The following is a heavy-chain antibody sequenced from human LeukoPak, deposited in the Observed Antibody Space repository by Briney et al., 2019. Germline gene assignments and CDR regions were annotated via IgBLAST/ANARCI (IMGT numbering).Heavy chain of an antibody. V-gene: IGHV4-59*01. J-gene: IGHJ4*02. Sequence: SETLSLTCTVSGGSISSYYWSWIREPPGKGLEWIGYIYYSGSTNYNPSLKSRVTISVDTSKNQFSLKLSSVTAADTAVYYCARDYRGYGSGAPFDSWGQGTLVTVSS. D-gene: IGHD3-10*01. CDR2: IYYSGST. CDR3: ARDYRGYGSGAPFDS. CDR1: GGSISSYY.